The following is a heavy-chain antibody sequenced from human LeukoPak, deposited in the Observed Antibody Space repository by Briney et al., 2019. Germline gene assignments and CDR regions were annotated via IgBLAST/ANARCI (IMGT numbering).Heavy chain of an antibody. D-gene: IGHD2-15*01. Sequence: GGSLRLSCEASSGFTFGNYDMHWLRQAPGKGLEWLSSIGISGDYSTYYAESVKGRFSISRDNAKNSLFLQMDRLRAEDTAVYYCARNRGYCDDTSCPKLFAPWGQGTLVIVSS. CDR1: SGFTFGNYD. V-gene: IGHV3-48*03. J-gene: IGHJ5*02. CDR3: ARNRGYCDDTSCPKLFAP. CDR2: IGISGDYST.